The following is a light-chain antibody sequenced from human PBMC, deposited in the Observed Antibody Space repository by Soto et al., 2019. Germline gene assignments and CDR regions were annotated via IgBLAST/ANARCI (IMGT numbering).Light chain of an antibody. V-gene: IGKV1-33*01. CDR3: QQYDNLLTWT. Sequence: DIQMTQYPSSLSASVGDRVTITCQASHDISNYLNWYQQKPWKAPKLLIYDASNLETGVPSRFSGSGSGTDFTFTISSLQPEDIATYYCQQYDNLLTWTFGQGTKVDIK. CDR1: HDISNY. J-gene: IGKJ1*01. CDR2: DAS.